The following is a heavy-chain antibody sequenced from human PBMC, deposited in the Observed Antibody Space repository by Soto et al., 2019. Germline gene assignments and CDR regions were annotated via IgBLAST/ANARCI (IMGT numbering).Heavy chain of an antibody. V-gene: IGHV3-7*01. CDR2: IQHDGRET. CDR1: GFTFSSYW. Sequence: PGGSLRLSCGASGFTFSSYWMSWVRQAPGKALECVANIQHDGRETFYADSAKGRFTVSRDNARNTLYLQMNSLRAEDTAVYYCVRVVAYSNPDFWGQEPWSPSPQ. J-gene: IGHJ4*01. CDR3: VRVVAYSNPDF. D-gene: IGHD4-4*01.